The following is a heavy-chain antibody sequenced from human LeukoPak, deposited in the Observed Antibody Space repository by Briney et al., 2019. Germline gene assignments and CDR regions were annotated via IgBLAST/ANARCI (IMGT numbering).Heavy chain of an antibody. CDR3: AKDFAVVTTHNFDY. J-gene: IGHJ4*02. D-gene: IGHD4-23*01. CDR1: GFTFSSYA. V-gene: IGHV3-23*01. CDR2: ISGSGGST. Sequence: GGSLRLSCAASGFTFSSYAMSWVRQAPGKGLEWVSAISGSGGSTYYADSVKGRFTISRDNSKNTLYLQMNSLRAKDTAVYYCAKDFAVVTTHNFDYWGQGTLVTVSS.